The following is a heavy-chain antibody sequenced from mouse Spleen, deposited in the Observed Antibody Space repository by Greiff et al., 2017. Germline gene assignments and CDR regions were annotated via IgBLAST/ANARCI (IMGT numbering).Heavy chain of an antibody. Sequence: EVKLVESGGGLVKPGGSLKLSCAASGFTFSSYAMSWVRQTPEKRLEWVATISSGGSYTYYPDSVKGRFTISRDNAKNTLYLQMSSLRSEDTAMYYCARHKVVAGSFDYWGQGTTLTVSS. CDR2: ISSGGSYT. J-gene: IGHJ2*01. V-gene: IGHV5-9-3*01. CDR3: ARHKVVAGSFDY. CDR1: GFTFSSYA. D-gene: IGHD1-3*01.